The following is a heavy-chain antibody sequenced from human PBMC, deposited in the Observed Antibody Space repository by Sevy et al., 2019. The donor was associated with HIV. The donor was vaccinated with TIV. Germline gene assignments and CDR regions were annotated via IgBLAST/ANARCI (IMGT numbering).Heavy chain of an antibody. J-gene: IGHJ3*01. V-gene: IGHV3-23*01. D-gene: IGHD3-3*01. CDR2: ISGSGGST. Sequence: GGSLRLSCAASEITLSNYAMNWVRQAPGRGLECVSAISGSGGSTYYADSAKGRFTISRDNSKNTLSLQMHNLRFEDTAEYYCAKDRAVLEWDAFHLWGQGTMVTVSS. CDR3: AKDRAVLEWDAFHL. CDR1: EITLSNYA.